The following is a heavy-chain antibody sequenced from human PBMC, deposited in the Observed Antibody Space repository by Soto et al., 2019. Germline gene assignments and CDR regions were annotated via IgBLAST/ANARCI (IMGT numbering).Heavy chain of an antibody. J-gene: IGHJ4*02. D-gene: IGHD1-7*01. CDR1: GNSFSRYG. Sequence: GPMRLTSAASGNSFSRYGLTLVRQAPGKGLEWVSFSSATGAGTYYADSVKGRFNISRDNSKNTLYLQMTSLGADDTAVYYCAKDRRAGGNYGFYSDFWGQGALVTVSS. CDR3: AKDRRAGGNYGFYSDF. V-gene: IGHV3-23*01. CDR2: SSATGAGT.